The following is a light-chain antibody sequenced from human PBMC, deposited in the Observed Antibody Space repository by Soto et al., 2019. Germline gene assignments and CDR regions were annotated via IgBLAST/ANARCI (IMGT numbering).Light chain of an antibody. J-gene: IGLJ3*02. Sequence: QSALTQPPSASGSPGQSVTISCTGTSSDVGGYNYVSWYQQHPGKAPKLMIYEVSKRPSGVPDRFSGSKSVNTASLTVSGLQAEDEADYYCNSYAGSNNWVFGGGTQLTVL. CDR3: NSYAGSNNWV. V-gene: IGLV2-8*01. CDR1: SSDVGGYNY. CDR2: EVS.